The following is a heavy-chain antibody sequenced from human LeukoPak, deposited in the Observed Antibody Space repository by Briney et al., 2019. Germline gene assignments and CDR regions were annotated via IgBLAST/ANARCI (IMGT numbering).Heavy chain of an antibody. CDR2: IYYSGST. J-gene: IGHJ5*02. CDR3: ASTWAYCSSTSCYTGALNWFDP. Sequence: PSETLSLTCTVSGGSISSSSYSWGWIRQPPGKGLEWIGSIYYSGSTYYNPSLKSRVTISVDTSENQFSLKLSSVTAADTAVYYCASTWAYCSSTSCYTGALNWFDPWGQGTLVTVSS. V-gene: IGHV4-39*07. D-gene: IGHD2-2*02. CDR1: GGSISSSSYS.